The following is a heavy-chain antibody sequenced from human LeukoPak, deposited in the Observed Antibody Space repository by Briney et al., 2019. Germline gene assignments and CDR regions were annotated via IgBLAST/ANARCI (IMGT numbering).Heavy chain of an antibody. V-gene: IGHV1-2*02. CDR2: MNPNSGAT. Sequence: ASVTVSFKTSGYTFSGYYMHWVRQAPGQGLEWMGLMNPNSGATNYEQKFQGRVSLTRDMSISTAYLELTSVTSDDTAVYYCARDGSGGGWYFFDYWGQGTLVTVSS. CDR1: GYTFSGYY. J-gene: IGHJ4*02. CDR3: ARDGSGGGWYFFDY. D-gene: IGHD6-19*01.